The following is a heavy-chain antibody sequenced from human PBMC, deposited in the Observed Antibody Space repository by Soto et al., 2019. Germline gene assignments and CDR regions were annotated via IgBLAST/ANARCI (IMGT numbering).Heavy chain of an antibody. Sequence: ASVKVSCKVSGYTLTELSMHWVRQAPGKGLEWMGGFDPEDGETIYAQKFQGRVTMTEDTSTDTAYMELSSLRSEDTAVYYCASGTRKGSIFGVVIIADYWGQGTLVTV. V-gene: IGHV1-24*01. CDR2: FDPEDGET. CDR3: ASGTRKGSIFGVVIIADY. CDR1: GYTLTELS. D-gene: IGHD3-3*01. J-gene: IGHJ4*02.